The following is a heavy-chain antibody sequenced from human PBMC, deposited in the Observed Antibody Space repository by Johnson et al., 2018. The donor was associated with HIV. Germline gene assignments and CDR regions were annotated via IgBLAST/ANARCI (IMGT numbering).Heavy chain of an antibody. Sequence: QVQLVESGGGLVKPGGSLRLSCAASRFTFSDYYMSWIRQTPGKGLEWVSYISSSGGTIYYADSVKGRFSISRDNAKNSLYLQMNSLRAEDTAVDYCARERPGYGGHDAFDIWGPGTMVTVSS. V-gene: IGHV3-11*04. J-gene: IGHJ3*02. D-gene: IGHD4-23*01. CDR2: ISSSGGTI. CDR3: ARERPGYGGHDAFDI. CDR1: RFTFSDYY.